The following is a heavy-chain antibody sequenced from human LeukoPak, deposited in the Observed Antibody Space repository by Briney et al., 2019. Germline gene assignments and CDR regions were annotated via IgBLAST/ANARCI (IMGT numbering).Heavy chain of an antibody. CDR1: GYSFTSCW. CDR3: AIHPEGCSGVSS. D-gene: IGHD2-15*01. V-gene: IGHV5-51*01. Sequence: GESLKISCKASGYSFTSCWIGWVRQMPGKGLEWMGIIFPGDSDTRYSPSFQGQVTISADKSVSTAYLQWTSLKASDSAMYYCAIHPEGCSGVSSWGQGTLVTVSS. CDR2: IFPGDSDT. J-gene: IGHJ5*02.